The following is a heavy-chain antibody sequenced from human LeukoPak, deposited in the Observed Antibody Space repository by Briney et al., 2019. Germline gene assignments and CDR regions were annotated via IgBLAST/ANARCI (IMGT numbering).Heavy chain of an antibody. Sequence: GGSLRLSCAASGFTVISNYMSWVRQAPGKGLEWVSVIYSGGNTYYADSVEGRFTISRDNAKNSLYLQMNSLRAEDTAVYYCARAALGSGRPYYYMDVWGKGTTVTVSS. CDR1: GFTVISNY. V-gene: IGHV3-66*01. D-gene: IGHD6-19*01. CDR3: ARAALGSGRPYYYMDV. J-gene: IGHJ6*03. CDR2: IYSGGNT.